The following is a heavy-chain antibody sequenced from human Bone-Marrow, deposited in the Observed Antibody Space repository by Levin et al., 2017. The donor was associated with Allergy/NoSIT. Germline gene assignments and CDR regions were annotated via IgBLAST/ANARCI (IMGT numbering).Heavy chain of an antibody. D-gene: IGHD3-22*01. V-gene: IGHV1-2*06. CDR3: AKDRGRYYDSSSFDS. CDR2: INPSSGVT. J-gene: IGHJ4*02. CDR1: GYMFTFHY. Sequence: GGSLRLSCKTSGYMFTFHYLHWVRRAPGQGLEWMGRINPSSGVTNYAQKFQGSVTLTRDTSVSTVYMEINGLSTDDTAVYYCAKDRGRYYDSSSFDSWGQGTLVTVSS.